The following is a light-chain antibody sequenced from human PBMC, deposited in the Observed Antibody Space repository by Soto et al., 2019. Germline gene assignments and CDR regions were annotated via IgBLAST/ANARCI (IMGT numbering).Light chain of an antibody. CDR1: QAIGYW. CDR2: PAS. Sequence: DIQMTQSPSPVSASVGDRVTITCRASQAIGYWLAWYQHKPGKAPKLLIYPASNLQSGVPSRFSGSGSGTDFTLTISSLQPEDVAIYYCQQENSFPLTCGGGNKVEIK. CDR3: QQENSFPLT. V-gene: IGKV1-12*01. J-gene: IGKJ4*01.